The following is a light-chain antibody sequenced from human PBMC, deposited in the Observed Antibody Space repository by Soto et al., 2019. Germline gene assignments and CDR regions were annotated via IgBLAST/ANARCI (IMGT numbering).Light chain of an antibody. Sequence: DIQMTQSPSSLSASVGDRVTITCRASQGISNDLAWYQQKPGKVPKLLIYAASTLKSGVPSRFSGSGSGTDFTLTISNLQPEDVATYYCQKYNSAPTWTFGQGTKVEIK. J-gene: IGKJ1*01. CDR3: QKYNSAPTWT. V-gene: IGKV1-27*01. CDR1: QGISND. CDR2: AAS.